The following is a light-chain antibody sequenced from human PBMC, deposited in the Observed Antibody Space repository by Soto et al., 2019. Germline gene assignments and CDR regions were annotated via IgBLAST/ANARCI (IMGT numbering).Light chain of an antibody. CDR1: QSVRSN. Sequence: EIVITQSPATLSVSPGERATLSCRASQSVRSNLAWYQQKPGQAPRILIYGASSRETGIRDRFSGSGSGTEFTLTISRLEPEDFAVYYCQQYGSSPFTFGQGTRLEIK. CDR2: GAS. J-gene: IGKJ5*01. CDR3: QQYGSSPFT. V-gene: IGKV3-20*01.